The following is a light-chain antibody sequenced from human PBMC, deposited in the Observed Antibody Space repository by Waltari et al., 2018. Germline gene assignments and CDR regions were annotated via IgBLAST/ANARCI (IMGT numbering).Light chain of an antibody. CDR1: SRDVSGYAF. CDR2: DVY. J-gene: IGLJ2*01. V-gene: IGLV2-14*03. CDR3: SSYTSISTSVV. Sequence: QSALTQPASVSGAPGQSITISCTGTSRDVSGYAFFSWYQQYPGKAPQLIIYDVYYRPSGVSQRFSASKSGDTASLTISGLQTDDEADYYCSSYTSISTSVVFGGGTKLTVL.